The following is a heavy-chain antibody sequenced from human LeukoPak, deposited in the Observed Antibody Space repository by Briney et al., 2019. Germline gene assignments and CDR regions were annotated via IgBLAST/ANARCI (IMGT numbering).Heavy chain of an antibody. Sequence: SVKVSCKASGGTFSSYAISWVRQAPGQGLEWMGGIIPIFGSANYAQKFQGRVTITADESTSTAYMELSSLRSEDTAVYYCARVNGRTTDAFDIWGQGTMVTVSS. D-gene: IGHD1-26*01. CDR2: IIPIFGSA. J-gene: IGHJ3*02. V-gene: IGHV1-69*13. CDR3: ARVNGRTTDAFDI. CDR1: GGTFSSYA.